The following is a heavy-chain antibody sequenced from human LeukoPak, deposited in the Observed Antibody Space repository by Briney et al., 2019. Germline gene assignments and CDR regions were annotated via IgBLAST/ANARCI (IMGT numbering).Heavy chain of an antibody. J-gene: IGHJ4*02. Sequence: GASVKVSCKASGYTFTSYEINWVRQATGQGLEWMGWMNPNSGDTAYAQKFQGRITMTRSTSISTAYMELSSLRSEDTAVYYCARWGDIVVVVAATGFDYWGQGTLVTVSS. CDR2: MNPNSGDT. V-gene: IGHV1-8*01. D-gene: IGHD2-15*01. CDR1: GYTFTSYE. CDR3: ARWGDIVVVVAATGFDY.